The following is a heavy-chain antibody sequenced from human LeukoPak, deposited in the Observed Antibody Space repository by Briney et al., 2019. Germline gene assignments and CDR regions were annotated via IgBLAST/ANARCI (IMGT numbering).Heavy chain of an antibody. V-gene: IGHV3-53*01. Sequence: GGSLRLSWAASGFTVSSNYMSWVRQAPGKGLEWVSVIYSGGSTYYADSVKGRFTISRDNSKNTLYLQMNSLRAEDTAVYYCARMYYYGSADYWGQGTLVTVSS. J-gene: IGHJ4*02. CDR3: ARMYYYGSADY. D-gene: IGHD3-10*01. CDR1: GFTVSSNY. CDR2: IYSGGST.